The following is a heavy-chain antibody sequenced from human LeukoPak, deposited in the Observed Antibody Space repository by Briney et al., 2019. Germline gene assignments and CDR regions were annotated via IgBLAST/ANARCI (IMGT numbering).Heavy chain of an antibody. Sequence: VGSLRLSCAASGFTFSRYWMHWVRQAPGKGLVWVSRIDSDGTNRDYADSVKGRFTISRDNAKNTVYLQMNSLRDEDTAVYYCEGTATGLPEYWGQGSLVTVSS. J-gene: IGHJ4*02. CDR3: EGTATGLPEY. CDR2: IDSDGTNR. CDR1: GFTFSRYW. V-gene: IGHV3-74*01. D-gene: IGHD3-9*01.